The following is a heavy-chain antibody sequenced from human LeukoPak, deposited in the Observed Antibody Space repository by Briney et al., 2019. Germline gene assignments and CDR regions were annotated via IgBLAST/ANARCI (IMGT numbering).Heavy chain of an antibody. Sequence: ASVKVSCKASGYTFTSYGISWVRQAPGQGLEWMGWISAYNGNTNYAQKLQGRVTMTTDTSTSTAYMELRSLRSDDTAVYYCARFDSVLLISGPLDAFDIWGQGTMVTVSS. CDR3: ARFDSVLLISGPLDAFDI. V-gene: IGHV1-18*01. CDR1: GYTFTSYG. J-gene: IGHJ3*02. CDR2: ISAYNGNT. D-gene: IGHD3-10*01.